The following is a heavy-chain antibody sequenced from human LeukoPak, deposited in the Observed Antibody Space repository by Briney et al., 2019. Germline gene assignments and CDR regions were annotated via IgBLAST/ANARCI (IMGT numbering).Heavy chain of an antibody. V-gene: IGHV3-21*01. CDR1: GFTFSSYS. CDR3: TTRYCSTTNCYALDY. J-gene: IGHJ6*04. CDR2: ISSSSSHI. D-gene: IGHD2-2*01. Sequence: GGSLRLSCAASGFTFSSYSMNWVRQAPGKGLEWVSSISSSSSHIFYADSVKGRFTISRDNAKNSLYLQMNSLRAEDTAVYYCTTRYCSTTNCYALDYWGTGTTVTVSS.